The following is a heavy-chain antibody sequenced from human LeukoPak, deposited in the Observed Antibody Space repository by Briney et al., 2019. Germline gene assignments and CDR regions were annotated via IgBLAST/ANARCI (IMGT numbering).Heavy chain of an antibody. J-gene: IGHJ4*02. CDR1: GGSISSGGYY. D-gene: IGHD1-14*01. Sequence: SETLSLTCTVSGGSISSGGYYWSWIRQPPGKGLEWIGYIYHSGSTYYNPSLKSRVTISVDTSKNQFSLKLSSVTAADTAVYYCARDLGAGNPYYFDYWGQGTLVTVSS. CDR3: ARDLGAGNPYYFDY. CDR2: IYHSGST. V-gene: IGHV4-30-2*01.